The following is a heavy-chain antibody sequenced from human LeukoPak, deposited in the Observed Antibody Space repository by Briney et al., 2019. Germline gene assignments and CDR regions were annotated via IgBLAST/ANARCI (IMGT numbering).Heavy chain of an antibody. CDR1: GFTFDDHV. D-gene: IGHD6-19*01. CDR3: ARESSSGRYFSYFDY. CDR2: ISWNSGSI. V-gene: IGHV3-9*01. J-gene: IGHJ4*02. Sequence: GGSLRLSCAASGFTFDDHVMHWVRQAPGKGLEWVSGISWNSGSIDYADSVKGRFTISRDNAKNSLYLQMNSLRAEDTAMYYCARESSSGRYFSYFDYWGQGTLVTVSS.